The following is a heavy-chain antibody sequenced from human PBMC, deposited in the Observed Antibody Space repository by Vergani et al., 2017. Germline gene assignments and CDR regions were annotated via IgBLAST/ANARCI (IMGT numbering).Heavy chain of an antibody. CDR1: GGTFSSYA. CDR3: ATDYGDYRNSDY. D-gene: IGHD4-17*01. J-gene: IGHJ4*02. Sequence: QVQLVQSGAEVKKPGSSVKVSCKASGGTFSSYAISWVRQAPGQGLEWMGRIIPILGIANYAQKFQGRVTITADKSTSTAYMELRSLRSEDTAVYYCATDYGDYRNSDYWGQGTLVTVS. V-gene: IGHV1-69*04. CDR2: IIPILGIA.